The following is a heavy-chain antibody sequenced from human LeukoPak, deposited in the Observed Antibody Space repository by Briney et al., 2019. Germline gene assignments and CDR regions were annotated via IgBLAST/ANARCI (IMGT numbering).Heavy chain of an antibody. V-gene: IGHV1-18*01. J-gene: IGHJ2*01. D-gene: IGHD2-21*02. CDR3: ARGLGVVTAQSEQPKPRYFDL. CDR1: VYTFISYG. Sequence: ASVKVSCKASVYTFISYGISWVRQVPGQGLERMGWISGYNGNTNYAQNLQGRVTMTTDTSTSTAYMELRSLRSDDTAVYYCARGLGVVTAQSEQPKPRYFDLWGRGTQVTVSS. CDR2: ISGYNGNT.